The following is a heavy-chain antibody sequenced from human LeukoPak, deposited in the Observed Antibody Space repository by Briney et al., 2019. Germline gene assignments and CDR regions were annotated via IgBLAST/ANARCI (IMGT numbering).Heavy chain of an antibody. V-gene: IGHV4-4*07. D-gene: IGHD3-3*01. CDR2: ISSSGTT. CDR1: GGSMNIHF. Sequence: SETLSLTXTVSGGSMNIHFWSWIRQSAGKGLEWIGRISSSGTTKYNPSLKSRVIMSIDTSKNQFSLKLSFVTAADTAVYYCARADFWSGYSSTYWGQGTLVTVSS. J-gene: IGHJ4*02. CDR3: ARADFWSGYSSTY.